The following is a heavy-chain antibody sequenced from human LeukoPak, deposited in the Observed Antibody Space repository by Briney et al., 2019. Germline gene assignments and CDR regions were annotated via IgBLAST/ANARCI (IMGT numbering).Heavy chain of an antibody. D-gene: IGHD6-19*01. CDR1: GFTFSNYA. Sequence: GGSLRLSCAASGFTFSNYAMRWVRQAPGKGLEWVSGISGSGDTTYYADSVKGRFTIPRDNSKNTLHLQVNSLRAEDTAVYFCARRSGVAVAGAFDYWGQGTLVTVSS. CDR2: ISGSGDTT. V-gene: IGHV3-23*01. J-gene: IGHJ4*02. CDR3: ARRSGVAVAGAFDY.